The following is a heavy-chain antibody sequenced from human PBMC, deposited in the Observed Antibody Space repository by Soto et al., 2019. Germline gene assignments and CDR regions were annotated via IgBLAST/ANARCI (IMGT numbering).Heavy chain of an antibody. V-gene: IGHV4-59*01. CDR2: IYYSGST. J-gene: IGHJ6*03. D-gene: IGHD1-7*01. CDR3: ARGLGNWNYYYYYYYMDV. CDR1: GGSISSYY. Sequence: SETLSLTCTVSGGSISSYYWSWIRQPPGKGLEWIGYIYYSGSTNYNPSLKSRVTISVDTSKNQFSLKLSSVTAADTAVYYCARGLGNWNYYYYYYYMDVWGKGTTVTVSS.